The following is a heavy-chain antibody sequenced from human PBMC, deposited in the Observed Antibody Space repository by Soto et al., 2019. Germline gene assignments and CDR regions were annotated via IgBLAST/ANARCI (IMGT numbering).Heavy chain of an antibody. CDR3: ARLRFPVSIDP. J-gene: IGHJ5*02. D-gene: IGHD3-3*01. V-gene: IGHV4-59*08. CDR2: IYYSGST. Sequence: SETLSLTCTVSGGSISSYYWSWIRQPPGKGLEWIGYIYYSGSTNYNPSLKSRVTISVDTSKNQFSLKLSSVTAADTAVYYCARLRFPVSIDPWGQGTLVTVSS. CDR1: GGSISSYY.